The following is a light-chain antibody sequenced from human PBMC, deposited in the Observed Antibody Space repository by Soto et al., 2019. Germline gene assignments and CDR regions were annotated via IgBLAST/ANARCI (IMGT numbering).Light chain of an antibody. V-gene: IGLV1-44*01. CDR2: SNN. CDR3: AAWDDSLNGHV. J-gene: IGLJ3*02. Sequence: QSVLTQPPSASGTPGQRVTISCSGSSSNIGSNTVNWYQQLPGTAPKLLIYSNNQQPSGVPDRFSGSKSGTSASLAISGLQSEDEADYYCAAWDDSLNGHVFGGGTKLTVL. CDR1: SSNIGSNT.